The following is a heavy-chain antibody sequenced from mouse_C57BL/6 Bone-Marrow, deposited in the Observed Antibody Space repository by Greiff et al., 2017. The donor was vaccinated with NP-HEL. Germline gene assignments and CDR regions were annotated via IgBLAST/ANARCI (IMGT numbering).Heavy chain of an antibody. CDR1: GYTFTGYW. CDR2: ILPGSGST. CDR3: ARSGILYYYDDIGFAC. V-gene: IGHV1-9*01. D-gene: IGHD2-13*01. Sequence: VQLQQSGAELMKPGASVKLSCKATGYTFTGYWIEWVKQRPGHGLEWIGEILPGSGSTNYNEKFKGKATFTADTSSNTAYMQLSSLTTEDSAIYYCARSGILYYYDDIGFACWGQGTLVTVAA. J-gene: IGHJ3*01.